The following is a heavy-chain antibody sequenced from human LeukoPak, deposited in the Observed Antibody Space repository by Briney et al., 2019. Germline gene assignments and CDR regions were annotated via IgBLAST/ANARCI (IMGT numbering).Heavy chain of an antibody. CDR3: AKSSGWYPTYYFDY. Sequence: ASVKVSCKASGYTFTGYYMHWLRQAPGHGLEWMGWINPNSGGTNYAQKFQGRVTMTRDTSISTAYMELSSLRSDDTAVYYCAKSSGWYPTYYFDYWGQGTLVTVSS. J-gene: IGHJ4*02. CDR1: GYTFTGYY. V-gene: IGHV1-2*02. CDR2: INPNSGGT. D-gene: IGHD6-19*01.